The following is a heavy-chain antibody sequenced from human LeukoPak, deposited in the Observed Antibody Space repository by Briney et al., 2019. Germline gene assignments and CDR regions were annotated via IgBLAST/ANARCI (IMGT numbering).Heavy chain of an antibody. D-gene: IGHD3-22*01. CDR3: ARSCSSGYYCY. V-gene: IGHV4-4*07. J-gene: IGHJ4*02. CDR2: IYTSGST. CDR1: GGSISSYY. Sequence: PSETLSLTCTVPGGSISSYYGSWIRQPAGKGLEWIGRIYTSGSTNYNPSLKSRVTVSVDTSKNQFSLKLSSVTAADTAVYYCARSCSSGYYCYWGQGTLVTVSS.